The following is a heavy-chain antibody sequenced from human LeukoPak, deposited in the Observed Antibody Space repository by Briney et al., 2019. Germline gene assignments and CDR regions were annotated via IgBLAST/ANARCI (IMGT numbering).Heavy chain of an antibody. J-gene: IGHJ5*02. CDR2: ISGSGGST. V-gene: IGHV3-23*01. CDR1: GFTFSSYA. D-gene: IGHD3-3*01. CDR3: AKASDGFWSGSNWFDP. Sequence: PGGSLGLSCAASGFTFSSYAMSWVRQAPGKGLEWVSAISGSGGSTYYADSVKGRFTISRDNSKNTLYLQMNSLRAEDTAVYYCAKASDGFWSGSNWFDPWGQGTLVTVSS.